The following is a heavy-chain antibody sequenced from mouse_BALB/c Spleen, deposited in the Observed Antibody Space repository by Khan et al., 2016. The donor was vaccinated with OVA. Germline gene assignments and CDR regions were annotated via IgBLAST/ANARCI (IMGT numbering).Heavy chain of an antibody. CDR2: INSGGSA. Sequence: EVELVESGGGLVKPGGSLKLSCAASGFTFSSYAMSWVRQTPEKRLEWVASINSGGSAYSLDSMQGRFTISRDNARNILYLQMSSLRSEDTAMYYCGRGHFYGTTYDYWYCDVWGAGTTVTVSS. V-gene: IGHV5-6-5*01. CDR1: GFTFSSYA. J-gene: IGHJ1*01. CDR3: GRGHFYGTTYDYWYCDV. D-gene: IGHD1-1*01.